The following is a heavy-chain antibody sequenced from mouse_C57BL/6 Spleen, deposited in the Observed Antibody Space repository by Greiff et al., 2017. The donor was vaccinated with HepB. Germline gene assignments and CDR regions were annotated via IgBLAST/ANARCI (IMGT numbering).Heavy chain of an antibody. CDR2: IDPEDGET. Sequence: EVNLVESGAELVKPGASVKLSCTASGFNIKDYYMHWVKQRTEQGLEWIGRIDPEDGETKYAPKFQGKATITADTSSNTAYLQPSSLTSEDTAVYYCASPFITTVATRYFDVWGTGTTVTVSS. CDR3: ASPFITTVATRYFDV. CDR1: GFNIKDYY. J-gene: IGHJ1*03. D-gene: IGHD1-1*01. V-gene: IGHV14-2*01.